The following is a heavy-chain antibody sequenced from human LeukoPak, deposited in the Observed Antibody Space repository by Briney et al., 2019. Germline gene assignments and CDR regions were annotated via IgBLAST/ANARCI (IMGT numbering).Heavy chain of an antibody. CDR3: ARDNRKYYYDSSGYYYEDAFDI. CDR1: GFTFTSYA. D-gene: IGHD3-22*01. CDR2: VSYDGSNK. Sequence: GSLRLSCAVSGFTFTSYAMHWVRQAPGKGLEWVAVVSYDGSNKDHADSVTGRFTISRDNSKNTLYLQMNSLRVEDTAVYYCARDNRKYYYDSSGYYYEDAFDIWGQGTMVTVSS. V-gene: IGHV3-30-3*01. J-gene: IGHJ3*02.